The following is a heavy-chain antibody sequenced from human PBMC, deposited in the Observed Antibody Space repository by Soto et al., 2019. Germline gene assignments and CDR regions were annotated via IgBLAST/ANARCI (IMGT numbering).Heavy chain of an antibody. D-gene: IGHD3-10*01. V-gene: IGHV4-59*13. Sequence: SETLSLTCAVYSGSLSDFYWSWIRQPPGKGLEWIGYIPYSGHASYSPSLEGRVTISADTSKNQFSLKLTSVTAADTALYYCVKGGSHWFGPWGQGVLVTVSS. CDR2: IPYSGHA. CDR3: VKGGSHWFGP. J-gene: IGHJ5*02. CDR1: SGSLSDFY.